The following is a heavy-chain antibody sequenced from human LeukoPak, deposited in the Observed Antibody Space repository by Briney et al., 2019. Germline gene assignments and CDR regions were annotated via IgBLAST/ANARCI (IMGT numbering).Heavy chain of an antibody. CDR3: ASPRPVCSGGSCYLNWFDP. CDR2: MYYSGST. J-gene: IGHJ5*02. CDR1: GGSISSSSYY. Sequence: SETVSLTCTVSGGSISSSSYYWGWIRQPPGKGLEWIGSMYYSGSTYYNPSLKSRVTISVDTSKNQFSLKLSSVTAADTAVYYCASPRPVCSGGSCYLNWFDPWGQGTLVTVSS. V-gene: IGHV4-39*01. D-gene: IGHD2-15*01.